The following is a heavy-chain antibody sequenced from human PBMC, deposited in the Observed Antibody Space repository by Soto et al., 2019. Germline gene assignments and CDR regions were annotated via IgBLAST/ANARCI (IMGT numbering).Heavy chain of an antibody. D-gene: IGHD3-10*01. V-gene: IGHV1-69*12. CDR1: GGTFSSYA. Sequence: QVQLVQSGAEVKKPGSSVKVSCKASGGTFSSYAISWVRQAPGQGLEWMGGIIPIFGTANYAQKFQGRVTITADESTSTAYMELSSLRSEDTAVYYCASYGSGSYYNGLLSGMDVWGQGTTVTVSS. CDR2: IIPIFGTA. CDR3: ASYGSGSYYNGLLSGMDV. J-gene: IGHJ6*02.